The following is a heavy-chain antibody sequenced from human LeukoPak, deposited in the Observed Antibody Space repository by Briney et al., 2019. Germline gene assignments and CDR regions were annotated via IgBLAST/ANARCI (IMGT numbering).Heavy chain of an antibody. Sequence: SETLSLTCTVSGGSIRTTSYYWGWIRQSPGREPEWIGTIYFSDSTYYTPSLESRVTISVHTSNNQFSLKLNSVTAADTAVYYCARGGTFWDSWGQGTLVTVSS. D-gene: IGHD3-3*01. CDR1: GGSIRTTSYY. CDR3: ARGGTFWDS. J-gene: IGHJ4*02. CDR2: IYFSDST. V-gene: IGHV4-39*07.